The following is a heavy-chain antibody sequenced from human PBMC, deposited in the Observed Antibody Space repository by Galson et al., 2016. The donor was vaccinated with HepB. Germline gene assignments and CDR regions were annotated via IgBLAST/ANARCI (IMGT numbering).Heavy chain of an antibody. J-gene: IGHJ1*01. V-gene: IGHV3-23*01. Sequence: SLRLSCAASGFTFRNYGMTWVRQAPGKGLEVVSSISRGGDSTDYADSVKGRFTISRDNSKNTLSLQMNSLKTEDTARYYCTARPFWGQGTLVTVSS. CDR1: GFTFRNYG. CDR2: ISRGGDST. CDR3: TARPF.